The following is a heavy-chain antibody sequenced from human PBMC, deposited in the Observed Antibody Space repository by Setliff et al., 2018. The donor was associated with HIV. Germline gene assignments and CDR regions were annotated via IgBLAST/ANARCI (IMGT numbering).Heavy chain of an antibody. CDR3: TRVVGGNLYPSAFDI. Sequence: GESPKISCAASGFTFSSHWMHWVRQAPGKGLVWVSRITADGGGTNYADSVKGRFTISRDNAKNTVYLQMNSLRAEDTAVYYCTRVVGGNLYPSAFDIWAQGTMVTVSS. D-gene: IGHD4-4*01. CDR2: ITADGGGT. CDR1: GFTFSSHW. J-gene: IGHJ3*02. V-gene: IGHV3-74*01.